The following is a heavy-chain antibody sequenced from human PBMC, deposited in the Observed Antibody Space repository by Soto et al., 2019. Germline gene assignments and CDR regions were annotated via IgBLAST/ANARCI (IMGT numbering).Heavy chain of an antibody. CDR3: ARAPVARSPFDY. J-gene: IGHJ4*02. Sequence: SETLSLTCTVSGGSVSSGSYYWSWIRQPPGKGLEWIGYIYYSGSTNYNPSLKSRVTISVDTSKNQFSLKLSSVTAADTAVYYCARAPVARSPFDYWGQRTLVTVSS. D-gene: IGHD5-12*01. CDR1: GGSVSSGSYY. V-gene: IGHV4-61*01. CDR2: IYYSGST.